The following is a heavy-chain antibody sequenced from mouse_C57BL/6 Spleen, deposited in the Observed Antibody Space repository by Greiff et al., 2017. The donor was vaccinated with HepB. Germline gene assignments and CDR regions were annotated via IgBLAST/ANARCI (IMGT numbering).Heavy chain of an antibody. D-gene: IGHD2-4*01. J-gene: IGHJ1*03. Sequence: EVQGVESGVGLVKPGGSLKLSCAASGFTFSDYGMHWVRQAPEKGLEWVAYISSGSSTIYYADTVKGRFTISRDNAKNTLFLQRTSLRSEDTAMYYGASDYDGDWYFDGWGTGTTVTVAS. CDR1: GFTFSDYG. V-gene: IGHV5-17*01. CDR3: ASDYDGDWYFDG. CDR2: ISSGSSTI.